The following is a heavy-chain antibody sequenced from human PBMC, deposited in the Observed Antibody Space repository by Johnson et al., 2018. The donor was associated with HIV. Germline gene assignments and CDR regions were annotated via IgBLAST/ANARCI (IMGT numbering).Heavy chain of an antibody. D-gene: IGHD6-13*01. J-gene: IGHJ3*02. CDR2: ISGSGGST. CDR3: ARGDSSSWPTFENDSFDI. Sequence: VQLVESGGGLVQPGGSLRLSCAASGFTFSSYAMSWVRQAPGKGLEWVSAISGSGGSTYYADSVKGRFTISRDNPKNSLYLQMNSLRAEDTAVYYCARGDSSSWPTFENDSFDIWGRGTMISVSS. CDR1: GFTFSSYA. V-gene: IGHV3-23*04.